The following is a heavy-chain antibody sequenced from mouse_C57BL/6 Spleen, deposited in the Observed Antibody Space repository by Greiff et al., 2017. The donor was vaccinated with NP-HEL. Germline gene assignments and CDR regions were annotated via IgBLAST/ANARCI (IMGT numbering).Heavy chain of an antibody. CDR1: GYSITSDY. V-gene: IGHV3-8*01. CDR2: ISYSGST. J-gene: IGHJ1*03. CDR3: ARGSTMVTTRYIDV. Sequence: VQLKESGPGLAKPSQTLSLTCSVTGYSITSDYWNWIRKFPGNKLEYMGYISYSGSTYYNPSLKSRISITLDTSKNQYYLQLNSVTTEDTATYYCARGSTMVTTRYIDVWGTGTTVTVSS. D-gene: IGHD2-2*01.